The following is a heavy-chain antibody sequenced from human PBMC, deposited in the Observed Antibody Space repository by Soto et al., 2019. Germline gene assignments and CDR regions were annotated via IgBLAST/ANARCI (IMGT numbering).Heavy chain of an antibody. CDR3: ATFPRSSKRGY. Sequence: PGGSLRLSXAASGFTFSSYEMNWVRQAPGKGLEWVSYISDGGSTIYYADSVKGRFTTSRDNAKNSLYLQMNSLGAEDTAVYYCATFPRSSKRGYWGQGTLVTVSS. D-gene: IGHD4-4*01. J-gene: IGHJ4*02. CDR1: GFTFSSYE. V-gene: IGHV3-48*03. CDR2: ISDGGSTI.